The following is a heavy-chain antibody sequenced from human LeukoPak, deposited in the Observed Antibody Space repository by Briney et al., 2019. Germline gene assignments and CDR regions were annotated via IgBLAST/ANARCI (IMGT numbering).Heavy chain of an antibody. CDR1: GFTFSSCA. CDR3: ARDSLSSSSFDR. CDR2: ISSSGGTT. J-gene: IGHJ4*02. Sequence: PGGSLRLSCAASGFTFSSCAMSWVRQAPGKGLEWVSGISSSGGTTYYAASVKGRFNISRDNAKNSLYLQMNSLRAEDTAVYYCARDSLSSSSFDRWGQGTLVTVSS. V-gene: IGHV3-23*01. D-gene: IGHD6-13*01.